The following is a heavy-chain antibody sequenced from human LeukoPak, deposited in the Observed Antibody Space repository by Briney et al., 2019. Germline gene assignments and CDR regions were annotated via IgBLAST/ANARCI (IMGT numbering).Heavy chain of an antibody. V-gene: IGHV1-24*01. D-gene: IGHD5-18*01. CDR2: FDPEDGET. Sequence: ASVKVSCKVSGYTLTELSMHWVRQAPGKGLEWMGGFDPEDGETIYAQKFQGRVTMTEDTSTDTAYMELSSLRSEDTAVYYCATSAGRGYSYGSEPYFDYWGQGTLVTVSS. J-gene: IGHJ4*02. CDR1: GYTLTELS. CDR3: ATSAGRGYSYGSEPYFDY.